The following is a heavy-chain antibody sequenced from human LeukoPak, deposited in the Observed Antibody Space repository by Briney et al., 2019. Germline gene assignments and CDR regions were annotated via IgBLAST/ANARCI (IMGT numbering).Heavy chain of an antibody. V-gene: IGHV4-39*07. CDR1: GGSISSGGYY. CDR2: INHSGST. Sequence: PSETLSLTRTVSGGSISSGGYYWSWIRQPPGKGLEWIGEINHSGSTNYNPSLKSRVTISVDTSKNQFSLKLSSVTAADTAVYYCARGLQTDDYGGNLATYYFDYWGQGTLVTVSS. J-gene: IGHJ4*02. D-gene: IGHD4-23*01. CDR3: ARGLQTDDYGGNLATYYFDY.